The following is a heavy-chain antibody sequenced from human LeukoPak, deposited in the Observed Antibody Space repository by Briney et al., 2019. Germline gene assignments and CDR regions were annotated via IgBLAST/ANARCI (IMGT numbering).Heavy chain of an antibody. V-gene: IGHV3-23*01. D-gene: IGHD2-21*01. CDR1: GFTFSSYA. CDR2: ISVGGQTT. J-gene: IGHJ5*02. CDR3: AKVRNAEGRDNRFDP. Sequence: HPGGSLRLSCAASGFTFSSYAMTWVRQAPGKGLEWVSSISVGGQTTYYADSVKGRFTISRDTSKNTLSLVMDSLRAEDTAIYYCAKVRNAEGRDNRFDPWGQGTLVTVSS.